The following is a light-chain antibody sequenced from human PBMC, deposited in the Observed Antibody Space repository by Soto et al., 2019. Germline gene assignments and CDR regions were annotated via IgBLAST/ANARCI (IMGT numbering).Light chain of an antibody. CDR3: QTWGTGIQV. J-gene: IGLJ2*01. CDR1: SGHSSYA. Sequence: HLVLTQSPSASASLGASVKLTCTLSSGHSSYAIAWHQQHPEKGPRYLMKLNSAGSHSKGDGIPDRFSGSSSGAERYLTISSLQSEDEADYYCQTWGTGIQVFGGGTKLTVL. V-gene: IGLV4-69*01. CDR2: LNSAGSH.